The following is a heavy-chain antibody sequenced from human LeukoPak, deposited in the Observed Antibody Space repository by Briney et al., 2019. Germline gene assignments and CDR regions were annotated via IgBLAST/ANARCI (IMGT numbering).Heavy chain of an antibody. D-gene: IGHD1-1*01. CDR1: GGSISSGSYY. CDR2: IYTSGST. CDR3: AGELEYYYMDV. Sequence: SETLSLTCTVSGGSISSGSYYWSWIRQPAGKGLEWIGRIYTSGSTNYNPSLKSRVTISVDTSKKQFSLKLSSVTAADTAVYYCAGELEYYYMDVWGKGTTVTVSS. J-gene: IGHJ6*03. V-gene: IGHV4-61*02.